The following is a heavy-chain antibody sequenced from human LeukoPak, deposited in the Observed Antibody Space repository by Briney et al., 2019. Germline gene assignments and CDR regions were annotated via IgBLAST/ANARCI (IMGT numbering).Heavy chain of an antibody. CDR3: ARDRGDDYFDS. CDR2: TWSDGRSE. Sequence: GGSLRLSCVVSGVSLSSHGMHWVRQAPGKRLEWLTFTWSDGRSEYYADSVKGRFSVSRDNSKNTVYLQIDSLRVEDTAVYYCARDRGDDYFDSWGQGTLVTVSS. CDR1: GVSLSSHG. V-gene: IGHV3-33*01. J-gene: IGHJ4*02.